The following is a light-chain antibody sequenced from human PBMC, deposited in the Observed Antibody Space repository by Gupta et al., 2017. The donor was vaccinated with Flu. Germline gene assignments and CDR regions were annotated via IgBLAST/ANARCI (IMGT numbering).Light chain of an antibody. V-gene: IGLV2-14*03. CDR1: SSDVGGYNY. CDR3: SSYTSRGTLI. CDR2: DVS. J-gene: IGLJ2*01. Sequence: SITVSCTGTSSDVGGYNYVSWYQHHPGKAPKLMIYDVSTRPSGVSNRFSGSKSGNTASLTISGLQAEDEADFYCSSYTSRGTLIFGGGTKLTVL.